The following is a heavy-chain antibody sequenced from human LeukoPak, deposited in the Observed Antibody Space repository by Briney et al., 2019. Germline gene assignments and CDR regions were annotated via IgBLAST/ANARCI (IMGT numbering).Heavy chain of an antibody. D-gene: IGHD4-23*01. CDR3: ARHRGGGDDAFDI. Sequence: SETLSLTCTVSGGSISSYYWSWIRQPPGKGLEWIGYIYYSGSTNYNPSLKSRVTISVDTSKNQFSLKLSSVTAADTAVYYCARHRGGGDDAFDIWGQGTMVTVSS. CDR1: GGSISSYY. CDR2: IYYSGST. V-gene: IGHV4-59*08. J-gene: IGHJ3*02.